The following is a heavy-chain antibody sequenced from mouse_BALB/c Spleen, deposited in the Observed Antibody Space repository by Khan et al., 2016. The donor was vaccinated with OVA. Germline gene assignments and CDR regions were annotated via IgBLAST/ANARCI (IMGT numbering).Heavy chain of an antibody. CDR1: GYTFSTYR. Sequence: QVQLKQSGAELAKPGASVKMSCTASGYTFSTYRMHWVKQRPGQGLEWIGYINPSGGYTYYNQTFKDKATLTTDKSTSTAYMQLSSLTSEDSAFECCARDRIDYWGQGTTLTVSS. J-gene: IGHJ2*01. CDR2: INPSGGYT. V-gene: IGHV1-4*01. CDR3: ARDRIDY.